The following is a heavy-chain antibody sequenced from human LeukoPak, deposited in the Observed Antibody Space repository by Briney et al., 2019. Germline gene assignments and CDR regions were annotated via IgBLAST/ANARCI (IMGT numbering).Heavy chain of an antibody. D-gene: IGHD3-9*01. J-gene: IGHJ4*02. V-gene: IGHV3-30*03. Sequence: GGSLRLSCAASGFTFSSYGMYWVRQAPGKGLEWVAVISYDGSNKYYADSVKGRFTISRDNSKNTLYLQMNSLRAEDTAVYYCARGKYDILTIPFDYWGQGTLVTVSS. CDR3: ARGKYDILTIPFDY. CDR2: ISYDGSNK. CDR1: GFTFSSYG.